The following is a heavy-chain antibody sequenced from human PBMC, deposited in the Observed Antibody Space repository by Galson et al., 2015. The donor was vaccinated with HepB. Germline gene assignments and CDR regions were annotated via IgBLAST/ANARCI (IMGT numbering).Heavy chain of an antibody. CDR2: IIPILGIA. CDR1: GGTFSSYA. D-gene: IGHD5-24*01. CDR3: ARDRRPHGGYGMDV. J-gene: IGHJ6*02. Sequence: SVKVSCKASGGTFSSYAISWVRQAPGQGLEWMGRIIPILGIANYAQKFQGRVTITADKSTSTAYMELSSLRSEDTAVYYCARDRRPHGGYGMDVWGQGTTVTVSS. V-gene: IGHV1-69*04.